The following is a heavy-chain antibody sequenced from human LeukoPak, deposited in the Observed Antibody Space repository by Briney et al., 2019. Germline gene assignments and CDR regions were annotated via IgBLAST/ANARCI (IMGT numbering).Heavy chain of an antibody. CDR1: GITFRSYG. CDR3: AKDFSTGWTYYYGMDV. V-gene: IGHV3-30*02. CDR2: IWYDGSNK. D-gene: IGHD6-19*01. J-gene: IGHJ6*02. Sequence: QSGGSLRLSCAASGITFRSYGMHWVRQAPGKGLEWVAFIWYDGSNKYYADSVKGRFTISRDNSKNTLYLQMNSLRAEDTAVYYCAKDFSTGWTYYYGMDVWGQGTTVTVSS.